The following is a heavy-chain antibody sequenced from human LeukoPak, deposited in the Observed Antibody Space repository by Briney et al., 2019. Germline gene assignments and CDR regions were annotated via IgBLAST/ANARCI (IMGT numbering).Heavy chain of an antibody. CDR2: INHGGST. J-gene: IGHJ5*02. CDR3: AARRGIAPRPLGS. D-gene: IGHD6-6*01. CDR1: GGSFSAYS. Sequence: PSETLSLTCAVYGGSFSAYSWNWIRQAPGKGLEWIGEINHGGSTDYKPTRKSRVTISVDTSKSQFSLKLSSVTAADTAVYYCAARRGIAPRPLGSWGQGTLVIVSS. V-gene: IGHV4-34*01.